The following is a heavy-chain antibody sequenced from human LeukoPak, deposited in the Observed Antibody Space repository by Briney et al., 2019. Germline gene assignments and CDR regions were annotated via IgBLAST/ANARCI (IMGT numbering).Heavy chain of an antibody. D-gene: IGHD5-12*01. CDR1: GYTFTSYG. Sequence: ASVKVSCKASGYTFTSYGISWVRQAPGQGLEWMGWISAYSGNTNYAQKLQGRVTMTTDTSTSTAYMELRSLRSDDTAVYYCARDAGYSGYDGKDYWGQGTLVTVSS. CDR2: ISAYSGNT. J-gene: IGHJ4*02. V-gene: IGHV1-18*01. CDR3: ARDAGYSGYDGKDY.